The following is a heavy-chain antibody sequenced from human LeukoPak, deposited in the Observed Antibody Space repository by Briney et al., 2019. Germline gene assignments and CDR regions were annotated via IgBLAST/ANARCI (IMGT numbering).Heavy chain of an antibody. V-gene: IGHV3-23*01. Sequence: GGSLRLSCAASGFTFSSYAMSWVRQAPGKGLEWVSAISGSGGSTYYADSVKGRFTISRDNSKNTLYLQMTSLRAEDTAVYYCAKDLGLRLGELSSYPAYWGQGTLVTVSS. CDR3: AKDLGLRLGELSSYPAY. CDR1: GFTFSSYA. J-gene: IGHJ4*02. D-gene: IGHD3-16*02. CDR2: ISGSGGST.